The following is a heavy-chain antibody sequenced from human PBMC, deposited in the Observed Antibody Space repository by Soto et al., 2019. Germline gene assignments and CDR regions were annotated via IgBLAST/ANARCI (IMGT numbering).Heavy chain of an antibody. Sequence: WETLSLTCAVYGASLSDNYCNWLRQPPGKGLEWIGEINHSGKTNYNPSLRSRVTISINTSKNQLSLNLRSVSAADTAVYYCATGRCEFDSWGQGTMVTV. CDR2: INHSGKT. CDR1: GASLSDNY. J-gene: IGHJ5*01. D-gene: IGHD2-8*01. CDR3: ATGRCEFDS. V-gene: IGHV4-34*01.